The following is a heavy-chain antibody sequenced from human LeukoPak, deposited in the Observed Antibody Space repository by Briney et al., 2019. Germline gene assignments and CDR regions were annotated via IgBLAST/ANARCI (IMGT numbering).Heavy chain of an antibody. CDR1: GFTFSSYA. CDR3: AKGRMGLRLVPFDY. Sequence: PGGSLRLSCAASGFTFSSYAMSWVRQAPGKGLEWVSAISGSGGRTYYADSVKGRFTISRDNSKNTLYLQMNSLRAEDTAVYYCAKGRMGLRLVPFDYWGQGTLVTVSS. V-gene: IGHV3-23*01. D-gene: IGHD5-12*01. CDR2: ISGSGGRT. J-gene: IGHJ4*02.